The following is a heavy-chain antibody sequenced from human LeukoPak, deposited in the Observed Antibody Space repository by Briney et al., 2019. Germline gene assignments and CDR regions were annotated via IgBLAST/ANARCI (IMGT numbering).Heavy chain of an antibody. Sequence: GGSLRLSCAASGFAFSSYGMSWVRQAPGKGLEWVSAISGRDSNTYYADSVEGRFTISRDNSKNTLYLHLNSLRAEDTAVYYCAKRSDYGGNGNYFDSWGQGTPVTVSS. D-gene: IGHD4-23*01. V-gene: IGHV3-23*01. CDR3: AKRSDYGGNGNYFDS. J-gene: IGHJ4*02. CDR2: ISGRDSNT. CDR1: GFAFSSYG.